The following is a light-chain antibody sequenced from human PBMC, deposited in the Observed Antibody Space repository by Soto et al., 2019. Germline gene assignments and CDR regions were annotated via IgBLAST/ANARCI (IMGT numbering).Light chain of an antibody. Sequence: DIQMTQSPSSQSASVGDRVAITCRASQTISSYLNWYQQKPGKAPKLLIYAASSLQSGVPSRFSGSGSGTDFTLTFSSLQPEDFATYYCQQSHSIPYTFGQGTKLEIK. CDR3: QQSHSIPYT. J-gene: IGKJ2*01. V-gene: IGKV1-39*01. CDR2: AAS. CDR1: QTISSY.